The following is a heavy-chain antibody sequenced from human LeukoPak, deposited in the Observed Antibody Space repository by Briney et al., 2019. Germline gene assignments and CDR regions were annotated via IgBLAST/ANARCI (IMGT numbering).Heavy chain of an antibody. CDR3: ARSIVKLTSFNFDY. Sequence: ASVKVSCKASGYTFTGYYMHWVRQAPGQGLEWMGWINLNSGGTNYAQKFQGRVTMTRDTSISTAYMELSRLRSEDTAVYYCARSIVKLTSFNFDYWGQGTLVTVSS. CDR2: INLNSGGT. V-gene: IGHV1-2*02. J-gene: IGHJ4*02. D-gene: IGHD4/OR15-4a*01. CDR1: GYTFTGYY.